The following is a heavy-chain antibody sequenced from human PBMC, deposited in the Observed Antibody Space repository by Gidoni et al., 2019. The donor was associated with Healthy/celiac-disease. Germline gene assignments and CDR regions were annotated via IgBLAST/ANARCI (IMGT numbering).Heavy chain of an antibody. V-gene: IGHV4-61*01. Sequence: QVPLQDSGPGLVKPSATLSLTCPVSGGSVSSGSYYWSWIRQPPGKGLEWIGDIYYRGSTNYNPALKSRVTISVDTSKNQFSLKLSSVTAADTAVYYCARVCTNYYYGMDVWGQGTTVTVSS. J-gene: IGHJ6*02. D-gene: IGHD2-8*01. CDR2: IYYRGST. CDR1: GGSVSSGSYY. CDR3: ARVCTNYYYGMDV.